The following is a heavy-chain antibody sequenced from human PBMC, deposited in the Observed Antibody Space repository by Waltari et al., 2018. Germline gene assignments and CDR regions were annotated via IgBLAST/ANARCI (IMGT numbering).Heavy chain of an antibody. D-gene: IGHD3-22*01. CDR3: ARGGGHRYDTYYFDY. CDR2: IYHSGNT. Sequence: HVQLQESGPGLVKPSETLSLNCAVSGYSINSGYYWSWLRQAPGKGLEWIGSIYHSGNTFYKFYLKNRVTISVDTSTNQFSLRLTSVTAADTAFFYCARGGGHRYDTYYFDYWGQGMLVTVSS. CDR1: GYSINSGYY. J-gene: IGHJ4*02. V-gene: IGHV4-38-2*01.